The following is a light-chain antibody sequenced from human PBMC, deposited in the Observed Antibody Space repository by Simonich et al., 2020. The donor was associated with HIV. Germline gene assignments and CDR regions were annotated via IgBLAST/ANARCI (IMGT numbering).Light chain of an antibody. CDR3: SSYISSSTV. CDR2: DVS. Sequence: QSALTQPRSVSGSPGQSVSISCTGTSSDVGGYNYVSWYQQHPGKAPKLIIYDVSQRPSGVPDRFSGSKSGNTASLTISGLQAEDEADYYCSSYISSSTVFGGGTKLTVL. V-gene: IGLV2-11*01. CDR1: SSDVGGYNY. J-gene: IGLJ2*01.